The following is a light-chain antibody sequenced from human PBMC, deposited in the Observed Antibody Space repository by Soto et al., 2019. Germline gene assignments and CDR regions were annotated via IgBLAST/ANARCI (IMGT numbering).Light chain of an antibody. CDR3: SSYAASNTYV. Sequence: QSALTQPPSASGSPGQAVTISCTGTSSDVGGYDCVFWYQHRPGTAPKFLIYEVTKRPSGVPDRFSGSKSGNTASLTVSGLQPEDEADYFCSSYAASNTYVFGTGTKLTVL. CDR2: EVT. J-gene: IGLJ1*01. V-gene: IGLV2-8*01. CDR1: SSDVGGYDC.